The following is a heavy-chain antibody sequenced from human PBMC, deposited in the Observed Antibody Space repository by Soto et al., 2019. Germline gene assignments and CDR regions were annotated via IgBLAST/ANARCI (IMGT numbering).Heavy chain of an antibody. D-gene: IGHD2-2*01. CDR3: ARVDCSSTSCFYYFDY. J-gene: IGHJ4*02. CDR1: GGSISSYY. Sequence: QVQLQESGPGLVKPSETLSLTCTVSGGSISSYYWSWIRQPPGKGLEWIGYIYYSGSTNYNPALKSRVTISVDTSQNQFSLKLSSVTAADTAVYYCARVDCSSTSCFYYFDYWGQGTLVTVSP. CDR2: IYYSGST. V-gene: IGHV4-59*01.